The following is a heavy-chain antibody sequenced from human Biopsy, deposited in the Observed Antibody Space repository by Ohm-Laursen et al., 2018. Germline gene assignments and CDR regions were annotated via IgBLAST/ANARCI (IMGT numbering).Heavy chain of an antibody. J-gene: IGHJ4*02. CDR1: GGSISGYH. CDR3: ARMPHFDY. CDR2: ISYTGGI. Sequence: GTLSLTCTVSGGSISGYHWSWIRKSPGKGLEWLAYISYTGGINSNPSLNGRATMSLDTSKNQFSLRLIYVTAADTTVYYCARMPHFDYWGQGILVTVSS. V-gene: IGHV4-59*01. D-gene: IGHD2-2*01.